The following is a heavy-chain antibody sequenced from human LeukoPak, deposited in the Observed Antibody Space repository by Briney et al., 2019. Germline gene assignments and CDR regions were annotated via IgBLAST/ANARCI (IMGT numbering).Heavy chain of an antibody. CDR3: ARYGSGSYYYFDY. J-gene: IGHJ4*02. CDR2: ISSSGSTI. CDR1: GFTFSSYE. Sequence: GGSLRLSCAASGFTFSSYEMNWVRQAPGRGLEWVSYISSSGSTIYYADSVKGRFTISRDNAKNSLYLQMNSLRAEDTAVYYCARYGSGSYYYFDYWGQGTLVTVSS. V-gene: IGHV3-48*03. D-gene: IGHD3-10*01.